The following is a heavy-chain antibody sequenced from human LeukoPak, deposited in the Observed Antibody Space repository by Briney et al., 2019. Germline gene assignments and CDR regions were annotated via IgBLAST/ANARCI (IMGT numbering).Heavy chain of an antibody. CDR2: ISYDGSNK. Sequence: GGSLRLSCAASGFTFSSYGMHWVRQAPGKGLEWVAVISYDGSNKYYADSVKGRFTISRDNSKNTLYLQMNSLRAEDTAVYYCAKSIAAGNGFDYWGQGTLVTVSS. CDR3: AKSIAAGNGFDY. J-gene: IGHJ4*02. CDR1: GFTFSSYG. V-gene: IGHV3-30*18. D-gene: IGHD6-13*01.